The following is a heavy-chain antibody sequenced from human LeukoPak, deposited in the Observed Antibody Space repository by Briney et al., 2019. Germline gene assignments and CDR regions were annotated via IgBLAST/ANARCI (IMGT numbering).Heavy chain of an antibody. D-gene: IGHD4-23*01. Sequence: PGSPLRPSCASAVFTFSSYGRCCVRPPPGERLGGLAILRYDGSNKYYADSVKGRFTISRDNSKNTLYLQMNSLRAEDTAVYYCAKDPGGNSPDISNDYWGQGTLVTVSS. CDR2: LRYDGSNK. J-gene: IGHJ4*02. CDR1: VFTFSSYG. V-gene: IGHV3-30*18. CDR3: AKDPGGNSPDISNDY.